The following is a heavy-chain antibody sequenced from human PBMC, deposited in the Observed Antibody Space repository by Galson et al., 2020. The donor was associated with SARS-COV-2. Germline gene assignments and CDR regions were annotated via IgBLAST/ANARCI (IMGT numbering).Heavy chain of an antibody. D-gene: IGHD1-7*01. CDR1: GGSISSTSYS. Sequence: SETLSLTCTVSGGSISSTSYSWGWIRQHPGTGLEWIGSIYYSGSAYYDPSLKSRITMSVDTSNNQFSLKLSSMTAADTAVYYCARDRYNWNSHYYYGMDVWGQGTTVTVSS. CDR2: IYYSGSA. CDR3: ARDRYNWNSHYYYGMDV. V-gene: IGHV4-39*07. J-gene: IGHJ6*02.